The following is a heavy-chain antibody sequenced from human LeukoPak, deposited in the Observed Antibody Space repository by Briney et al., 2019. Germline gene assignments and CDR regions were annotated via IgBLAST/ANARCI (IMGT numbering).Heavy chain of an antibody. D-gene: IGHD3-22*01. Sequence: ASVKVSCKASGYTFTGYYMHWVRQAPGQGLEWMGWINPNSGGTNYAQKFQGRVTMTRDTSISTAYMELSRLRSDDTAVYYCARDLPNDSSGYYGPRGYWGRGTLVTVSS. CDR1: GYTFTGYY. V-gene: IGHV1-2*02. CDR2: INPNSGGT. CDR3: ARDLPNDSSGYYGPRGY. J-gene: IGHJ4*02.